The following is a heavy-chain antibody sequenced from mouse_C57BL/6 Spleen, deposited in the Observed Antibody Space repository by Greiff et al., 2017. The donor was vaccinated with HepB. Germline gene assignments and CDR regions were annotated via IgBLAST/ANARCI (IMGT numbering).Heavy chain of an antibody. J-gene: IGHJ3*01. CDR3: AREREERGIAY. Sequence: QVQLQQSGAELVRPGTSVKVSCKASGYAFTNYLIEWVKQRPGQGLEWIGVINPGSGGTNYNEKFKGKATLTADKSSSTAYMQLSSLTSEDSAVYFCAREREERGIAYWGQGTLVTVSA. V-gene: IGHV1-54*01. CDR1: GYAFTNYL. CDR2: INPGSGGT.